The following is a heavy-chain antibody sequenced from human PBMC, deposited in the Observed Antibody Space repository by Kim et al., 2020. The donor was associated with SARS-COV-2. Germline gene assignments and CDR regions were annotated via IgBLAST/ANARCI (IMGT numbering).Heavy chain of an antibody. Sequence: GGSLRLSCAASGFTFSSYAMSWVRQAPGKGLEWVSAISGSGGSTYYADSVKGRFTISRDNSKNTLYLQMNSLRAEDTAVYYCAKDSNYYGSGSYYYGMDVWGQGTTVTVSS. V-gene: IGHV3-23*01. CDR2: ISGSGGST. J-gene: IGHJ6*02. CDR1: GFTFSSYA. CDR3: AKDSNYYGSGSYYYGMDV. D-gene: IGHD3-10*01.